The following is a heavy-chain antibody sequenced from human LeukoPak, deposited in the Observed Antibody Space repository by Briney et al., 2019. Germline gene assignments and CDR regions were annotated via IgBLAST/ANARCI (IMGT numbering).Heavy chain of an antibody. J-gene: IGHJ4*02. D-gene: IGHD2-15*01. CDR2: INPSGGST. CDR3: ARDDVVGGGDY. CDR1: GYTFTGYY. Sequence: GASVKVSCKASGYTFTGYYMHWVRQAPGQGLERMGIINPSGGSTSYAQKFQGRVAMTRDTSTSTVYMELSSLRSEDTAVYYCARDDVVGGGDYWGQGTLVTVSS. V-gene: IGHV1-46*01.